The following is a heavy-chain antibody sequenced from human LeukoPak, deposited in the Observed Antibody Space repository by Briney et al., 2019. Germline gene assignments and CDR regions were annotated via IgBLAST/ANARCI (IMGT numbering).Heavy chain of an antibody. V-gene: IGHV5-10-1*01. CDR2: IDPTDSET. Sequence: GESLKISCQGSGYTFTDHWISWVRQTPGKGPEWMGWIDPTDSETNYSPSFEGRVTFSVDRSSNTVYLQWSSLRASDTAKYFCARQGLRLHPFSYDLWGQGAPVTVSS. CDR1: GYTFTDHW. D-gene: IGHD3/OR15-3a*01. J-gene: IGHJ4*02. CDR3: ARQGLRLHPFSYDL.